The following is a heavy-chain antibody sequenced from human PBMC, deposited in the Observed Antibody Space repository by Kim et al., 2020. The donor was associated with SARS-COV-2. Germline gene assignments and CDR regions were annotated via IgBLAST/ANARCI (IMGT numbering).Heavy chain of an antibody. Sequence: SETLSLTCTVSGGSISSYYWSWIRQPPGKGLEWIGYIYYSGSTNYNPSLKSRVTISVDTSKNQFSLKLSSVTAADTAVYYCARGLYSSSWYEDYFDYWG. CDR3: ARGLYSSSWYEDYFDY. CDR1: GGSISSYY. J-gene: IGHJ4*01. CDR2: IYYSGST. V-gene: IGHV4-59*01. D-gene: IGHD6-13*01.